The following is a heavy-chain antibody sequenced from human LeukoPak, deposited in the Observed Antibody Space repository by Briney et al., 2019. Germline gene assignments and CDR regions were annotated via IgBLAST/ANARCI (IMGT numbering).Heavy chain of an antibody. J-gene: IGHJ5*02. CDR1: GGSISRSSYY. Sequence: PSETLPLTCTVSGGSISRSSYYWGWIRQPPGKGLEWIGYIYYSGSTNYNPSLRGRVTISIDTSKNQISLKLASVTAADTAVYYCAREREGFGDLLEYFDPWGQGTLVTVSS. CDR2: IYYSGST. D-gene: IGHD3-10*01. CDR3: AREREGFGDLLEYFDP. V-gene: IGHV4-61*01.